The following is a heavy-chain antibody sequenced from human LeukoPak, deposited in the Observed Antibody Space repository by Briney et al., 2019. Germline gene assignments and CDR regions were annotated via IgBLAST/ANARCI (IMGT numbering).Heavy chain of an antibody. CDR1: GDSITSSYY. CDR2: IYHSGST. Sequence: SETPSLTCAVSGDSITSSYYWGWIRQPTGKGLEWIGSIYHSGSTYYNPSLKSRVTISVDMSKNQFSLKLRSLTAADTALYYCARLHSWFGSTLVYWGRGTLVTVSS. D-gene: IGHD3-10*01. J-gene: IGHJ4*02. V-gene: IGHV4-38-2*01. CDR3: ARLHSWFGSTLVY.